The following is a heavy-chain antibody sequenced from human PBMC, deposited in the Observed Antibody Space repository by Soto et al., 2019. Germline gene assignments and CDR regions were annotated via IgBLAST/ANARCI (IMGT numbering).Heavy chain of an antibody. D-gene: IGHD2-15*01. J-gene: IGHJ5*02. CDR2: TYYRSKWYN. CDR1: GNSVSSNSAA. V-gene: IGHV6-1*01. CDR3: ARVLLGPADNWFDP. Sequence: PSQTLSLTCAISGNSVSSNSAAWNWIRPSPSRGLEWLGRTYYRSKWYNDYAVSVKSRITINPDTSKNQFSLQLNSVTPEDTAVYYCARVLLGPADNWFDPWGQGTLVTVSS.